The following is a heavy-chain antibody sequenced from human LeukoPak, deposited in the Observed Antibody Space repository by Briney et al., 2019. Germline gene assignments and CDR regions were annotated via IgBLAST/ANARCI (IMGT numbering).Heavy chain of an antibody. J-gene: IGHJ4*02. CDR1: RGSVSSSTYY. D-gene: IGHD2-8*01. CDR3: TAEKNGSPHY. V-gene: IGHV4-39*07. Sequence: SETLSLTCTVSRGSVSSSTYYWSWVRQPPGKGLEWIASIYYTGSTYYNPSLKSRVTISLDMSKNEFFLKMTSVTAADTAVYFCTAEKNGSPHYWGQGTQVTVSS. CDR2: IYYTGST.